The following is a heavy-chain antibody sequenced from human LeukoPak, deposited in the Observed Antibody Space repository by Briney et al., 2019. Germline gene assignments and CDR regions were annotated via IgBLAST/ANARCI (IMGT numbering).Heavy chain of an antibody. V-gene: IGHV1-69*05. CDR2: IIPIFGTA. J-gene: IGHJ4*02. Sequence: SVKVSCKASGGTFSSYAISWVRQAPGQGLEWMGGIIPIFGTANYAQKFRGRVTITTDESTSTAYMELSSLRSEDTAVYYCARGDLEVKALDYWGQGTLVTVSS. D-gene: IGHD4-23*01. CDR1: GGTFSSYA. CDR3: ARGDLEVKALDY.